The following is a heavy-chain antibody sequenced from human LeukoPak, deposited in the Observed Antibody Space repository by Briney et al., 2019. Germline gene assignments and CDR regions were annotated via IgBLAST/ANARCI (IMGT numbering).Heavy chain of an antibody. Sequence: SETLSLTCAVYGGSFSGYYWSWIRQPPGKGLEWIGEINHSGSTNYNPPLKSRVTISVDTSKNQFSLKLSSVTAADTAVYYCARGGWFTTVFIYWGQGTLVTVSS. J-gene: IGHJ4*02. CDR1: GGSFSGYY. CDR2: INHSGST. D-gene: IGHD4-17*01. CDR3: ARGGWFTTVFIY. V-gene: IGHV4-34*01.